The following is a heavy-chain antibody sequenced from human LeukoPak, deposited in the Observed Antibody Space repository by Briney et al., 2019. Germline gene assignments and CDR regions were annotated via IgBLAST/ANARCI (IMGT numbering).Heavy chain of an antibody. CDR2: ISGSSRHK. V-gene: IGHV3-21*01. Sequence: GGPWRLSFQASGLTFGTYTMTWVRKPPGRGLNWVSSISGSSRHKYYADSVKGRFTISRDNAKNSLYLQMNSLRAEDTAVYYCARTANFAAGYYIDYWGQGTLVTVSS. CDR1: GLTFGTYT. J-gene: IGHJ4*02. D-gene: IGHD6-13*01. CDR3: ARTANFAAGYYIDY.